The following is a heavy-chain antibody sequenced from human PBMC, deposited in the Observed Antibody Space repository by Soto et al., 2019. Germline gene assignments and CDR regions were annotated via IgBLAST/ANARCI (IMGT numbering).Heavy chain of an antibody. CDR2: ISAYNGNT. CDR3: ARDGRVVVTAIYY. Sequence: ASVKVSCKASGYTFTSSGISWLRQAPGQGLEWMGWISAYNGNTNYAQTLQGRVPMTTDTSTSTAYMERRSLRSDDTAVYYCARDGRVVVTAIYYWGQGTLVTVSS. CDR1: GYTFTSSG. V-gene: IGHV1-18*04. D-gene: IGHD2-21*02. J-gene: IGHJ4*02.